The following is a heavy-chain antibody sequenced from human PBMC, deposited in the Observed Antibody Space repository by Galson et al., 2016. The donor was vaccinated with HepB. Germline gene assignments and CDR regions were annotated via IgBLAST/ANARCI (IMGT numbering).Heavy chain of an antibody. CDR1: GGSISSGNW. CDR3: ARDRTLFGVITALWY. Sequence: ETLSLTCAVSGGSISSGNWWSWVRQPPGKGLEWIGEIYHSGSTNYNPSLKSRVSITLDMSNNQFSLKLRSVTAADTAVYYCARDRTLFGVITALWYWGQGTQVTVSS. V-gene: IGHV4-4*02. J-gene: IGHJ4*02. D-gene: IGHD3-3*01. CDR2: IYHSGST.